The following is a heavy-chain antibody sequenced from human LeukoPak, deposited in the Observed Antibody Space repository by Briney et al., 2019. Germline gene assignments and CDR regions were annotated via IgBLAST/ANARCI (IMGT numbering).Heavy chain of an antibody. CDR3: ARDRMITFVDY. D-gene: IGHD3-16*01. Sequence: PGGSLRLSCAASGFTFSSYSMNWVRQAPGKGLEWVSSISSSSSYIYYADSAKGRFTISRDNAKNSLYLQMNSLRAEDTAVYYCARDRMITFVDYWGQGTLVTVSS. CDR1: GFTFSSYS. V-gene: IGHV3-21*01. CDR2: ISSSSSYI. J-gene: IGHJ4*02.